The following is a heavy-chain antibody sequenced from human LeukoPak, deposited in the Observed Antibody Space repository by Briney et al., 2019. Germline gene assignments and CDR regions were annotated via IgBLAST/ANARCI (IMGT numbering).Heavy chain of an antibody. J-gene: IGHJ4*02. CDR2: ISGSSSYI. CDR1: GFTFSSYN. D-gene: IGHD3-16*01. Sequence: GGSLRLSCAASGFTFSSYNINWVRQAPGKGLEWVSSISGSSSYIYYADSVKGRFTISRDNAKNTLYLQMNSLRAEDTAVYYCARGAGYYFDYWGQGTLVTVSS. CDR3: ARGAGYYFDY. V-gene: IGHV3-21*01.